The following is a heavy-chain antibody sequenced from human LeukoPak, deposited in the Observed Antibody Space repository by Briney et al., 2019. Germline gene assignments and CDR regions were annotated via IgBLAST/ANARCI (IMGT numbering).Heavy chain of an antibody. Sequence: GGSLRLSCAASGFTSSSYSMNWVRQAPGKGLEWVSSISSSSSYIYYADSVKGRFTISRDNAKNSLYLQMNSLRAEDTAVYYCASSLYYYYGMDVWGQGTTVTVSS. CDR1: GFTSSSYS. CDR3: ASSLYYYYGMDV. J-gene: IGHJ6*02. V-gene: IGHV3-21*01. CDR2: ISSSSSYI.